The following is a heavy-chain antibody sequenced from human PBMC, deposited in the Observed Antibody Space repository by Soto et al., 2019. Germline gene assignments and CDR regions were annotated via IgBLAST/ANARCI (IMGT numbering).Heavy chain of an antibody. D-gene: IGHD6-19*01. CDR2: TFYRSKWYN. V-gene: IGHV6-1*01. Sequence: SQTLSLTFAISGDSVSSNSAAWNWIRQSPSRGLEWLGRTFYRSKWYNDYAVSVKSRITVNPDTSKSQFSLQWSSVTPEDKDVYYCARGLVAVATGAFDIWGQGAMVTVSS. J-gene: IGHJ3*02. CDR3: ARGLVAVATGAFDI. CDR1: GDSVSSNSAA.